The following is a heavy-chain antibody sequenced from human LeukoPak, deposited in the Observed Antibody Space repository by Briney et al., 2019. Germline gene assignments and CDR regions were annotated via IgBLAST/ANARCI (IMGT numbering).Heavy chain of an antibody. CDR1: GGSISSYY. CDR2: IYYSGST. V-gene: IGHV4-59*01. Sequence: PSETLSLTCTVSGGSISSYYWSWIRQPPGKGLEWIGYIYYSGSTNYNPSLKSRVTISVDTSKNQFSLKLSSVTAADTAVYYCARSGRWLQLKGFDYWGQGTLVTVSS. CDR3: ARSGRWLQLKGFDY. D-gene: IGHD5-24*01. J-gene: IGHJ4*02.